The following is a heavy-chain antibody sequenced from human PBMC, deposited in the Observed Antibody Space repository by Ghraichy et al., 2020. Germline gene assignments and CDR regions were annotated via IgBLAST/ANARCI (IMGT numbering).Heavy chain of an antibody. D-gene: IGHD4-17*01. CDR1: GGSISSYY. Sequence: SETLSPTCTVSGGSISSYYWSWIRQPPGKGLEWIGYIYYSGSTNYNPSLKSRVTISVDTSKNQFSLKLSSVTAADTAVYYCANGDYGLDYWGQGTLVTVSS. CDR3: ANGDYGLDY. J-gene: IGHJ4*02. CDR2: IYYSGST. V-gene: IGHV4-59*08.